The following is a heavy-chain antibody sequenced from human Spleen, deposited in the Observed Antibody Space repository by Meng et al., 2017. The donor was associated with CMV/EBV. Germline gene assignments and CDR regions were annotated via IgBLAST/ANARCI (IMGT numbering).Heavy chain of an antibody. Sequence: ASVKVSCKASAYTFTNYGIIWVRQAPGQGLEWMGWVGGCDGDTNYAQEFEGRVTMTTDTSTGTVYMELRSLRSDDTAVYYCVRDWECIARSDFFDIWGQGTTVTVSS. D-gene: IGHD1-26*01. CDR2: VGGCDGDT. V-gene: IGHV1-18*01. CDR3: VRDWECIARSDFFDI. J-gene: IGHJ3*02. CDR1: AYTFTNYG.